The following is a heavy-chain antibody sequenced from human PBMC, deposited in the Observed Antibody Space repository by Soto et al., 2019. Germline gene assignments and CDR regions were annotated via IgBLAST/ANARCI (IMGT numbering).Heavy chain of an antibody. D-gene: IGHD3-3*01. V-gene: IGHV1-3*01. CDR1: GYTFTLYA. J-gene: IGHJ4*02. CDR2: INAANGNT. Sequence: ASVKVSCKASGYTFTLYAMHWVRQAPGQRLEWMGWINAANGNTKSSQKFQGRVTFTRDTSASTGYMELSTLNSADTAVYYCARDQRRDYDFWSGYSQGFDYWGQGTPVTVLL. CDR3: ARDQRRDYDFWSGYSQGFDY.